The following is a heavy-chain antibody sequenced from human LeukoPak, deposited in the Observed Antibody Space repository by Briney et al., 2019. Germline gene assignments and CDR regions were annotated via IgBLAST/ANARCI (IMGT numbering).Heavy chain of an antibody. CDR3: ARYCSSTSCYKTYAFDI. CDR2: IKPDGSEK. Sequence: GGSLKLSCVASGFTFSSYWMNWVRQAPGKGLEWVAIIKPDGSEKFYADSVRGRFTISRDNAKNSLYLQMNSLRAEDTALYHCARYCSSTSCYKTYAFDIWGQGTMVTVSS. D-gene: IGHD2-2*01. J-gene: IGHJ3*02. CDR1: GFTFSSYW. V-gene: IGHV3-7*03.